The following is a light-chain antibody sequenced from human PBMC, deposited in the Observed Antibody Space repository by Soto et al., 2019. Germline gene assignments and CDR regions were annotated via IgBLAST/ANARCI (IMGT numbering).Light chain of an antibody. CDR3: QKHDHWPAT. J-gene: IGKJ1*01. CDR1: QTVSSN. Sequence: DIVMTQSPATLSVSPGETATLSCRASQTVSSNLAWYHQKPGQAPRLLIYGASTRATGIPARFSGSGSGTEFTLTISSLQSEDFAVYFCQKHDHWPATFGQGTKVDIK. CDR2: GAS. V-gene: IGKV3-15*01.